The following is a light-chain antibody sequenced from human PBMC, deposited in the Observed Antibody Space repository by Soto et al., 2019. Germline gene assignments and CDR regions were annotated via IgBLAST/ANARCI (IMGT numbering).Light chain of an antibody. Sequence: QVTQYKSSMSASVGNRVTITCQASQDVRNYLNWYQQKLGKARKLLIYDASNLETGVPSRFSGSGSGTYFSFTISILQPEDFATYYGQPESNIIPFGQGTRLEIK. CDR1: QDVRNY. CDR3: QPESNIIP. V-gene: IGKV1-33*01. CDR2: DAS. J-gene: IGKJ5*01.